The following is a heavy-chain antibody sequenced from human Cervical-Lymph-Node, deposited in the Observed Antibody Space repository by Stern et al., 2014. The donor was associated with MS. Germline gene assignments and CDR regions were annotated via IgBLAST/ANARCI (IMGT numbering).Heavy chain of an antibody. CDR2: VSYDGSDT. D-gene: IGHD3-10*01. J-gene: IGHJ4*02. CDR3: VKRGITEVRGVRLGDY. CDR1: GFTFSSYG. V-gene: IGHV3-30*18. Sequence: VQLVESGGGVVQPGRSPRLTCTGSGFTFSSYGMHWVRQAPGQGLELASAVSYDGSDTYYAESVKGRFTISRDNSKNTLYLEMRSLRPEDTAVYYCVKRGITEVRGVRLGDYWGPGTLVIVSS.